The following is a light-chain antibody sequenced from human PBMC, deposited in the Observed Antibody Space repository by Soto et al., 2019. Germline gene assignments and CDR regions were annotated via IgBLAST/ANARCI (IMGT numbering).Light chain of an antibody. CDR2: DVS. CDR1: SSDVGGYNY. J-gene: IGLJ2*01. CDR3: RSYTSGSTRV. Sequence: QSALTQPASVSGSPGQSITISCTGTSSDVGGYNYVSWYQQHPGKAPKLMIYDVSKRPSGVSNRFSGSKSGNTASLAISGLTAEYEAEYYGRSYTSGSTRVFGGGTKLTVL. V-gene: IGLV2-14*01.